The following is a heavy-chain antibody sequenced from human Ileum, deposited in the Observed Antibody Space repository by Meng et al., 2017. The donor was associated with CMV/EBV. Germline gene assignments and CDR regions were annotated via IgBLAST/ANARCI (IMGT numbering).Heavy chain of an antibody. J-gene: IGHJ4*02. CDR2: IYTSGST. Sequence: QGQLQEQGPGLGKPSQTLSLTCTVSGGSLGGGYYWNWIRQPAGKGLEWIGRIYTSGSTNYNPSLKSRFTISVDTSKNQFSLNLTSVTAADTAAYYCARDSAWLIDQWGQGTLVTVSS. D-gene: IGHD6-19*01. CDR3: ARDSAWLIDQ. V-gene: IGHV4-61*02. CDR1: GGSLGGGYY.